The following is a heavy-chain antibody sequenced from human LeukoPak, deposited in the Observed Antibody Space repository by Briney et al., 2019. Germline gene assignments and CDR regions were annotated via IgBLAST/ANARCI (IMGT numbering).Heavy chain of an antibody. J-gene: IGHJ4*02. CDR2: IYYSGST. CDR1: GGSISSSSYY. CDR3: ARDPYYYDSSGFDY. Sequence: SETLSLTCTVSGGSISSSSYYWGWIRRPPGKGLEWIGSIYYSGSTYYNPSLKSRVTISVDTSKNQFSLKLSSVTAADTAVYYCARDPYYYDSSGFDYWGQGTLVTVSS. D-gene: IGHD3-22*01. V-gene: IGHV4-39*07.